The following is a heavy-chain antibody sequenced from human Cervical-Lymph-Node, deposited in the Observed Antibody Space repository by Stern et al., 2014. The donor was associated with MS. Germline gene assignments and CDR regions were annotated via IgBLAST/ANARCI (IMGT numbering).Heavy chain of an antibody. J-gene: IGHJ5*02. V-gene: IGHV3-30*01. Sequence: QVQLVESGGGVVQPGRSLRLSCAASGFTFSSYAMHWVRQAQAKGLELVAVISYDGSNKYCADSVKGRFTISRDNSKNTLYLQMNSLRAEDTAVYYCARDRFDPWGQGTLVTVSS. CDR3: ARDRFDP. CDR1: GFTFSSYA. CDR2: ISYDGSNK.